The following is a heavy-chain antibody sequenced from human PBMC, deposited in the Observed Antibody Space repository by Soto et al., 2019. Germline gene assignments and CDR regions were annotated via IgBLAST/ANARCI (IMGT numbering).Heavy chain of an antibody. J-gene: IGHJ3*02. CDR2: INAGSGNK. CDR3: ARDTETLGPRANDALDI. Sequence: QAQLVQSGAEMKKPGASVNVSCKATGYTFSAYTMNWVRQAPGQILEWMGWINAGSGNKKYSQNCQGRVSITRDTSASTVYMELTGLTSEDKAVYYCARDTETLGPRANDALDIWGQGPMVTVSS. CDR1: GYTFSAYT. D-gene: IGHD3-3*02. V-gene: IGHV1-3*01.